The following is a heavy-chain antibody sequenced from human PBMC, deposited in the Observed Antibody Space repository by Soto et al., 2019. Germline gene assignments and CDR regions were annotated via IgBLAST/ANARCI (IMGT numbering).Heavy chain of an antibody. D-gene: IGHD3-10*01. CDR2: IYYSGST. V-gene: IGHV4-59*01. Sequence: TSETLSLTCTVSGGSISSYYWSWIRQPPGKGLEWIGYIYYSGSTNYNPSLKSRVTISVDTSKNQFSLKLSSVTAADTAVYYCARDLDGSVWFDPWGQGTLVTVSS. J-gene: IGHJ5*02. CDR1: GGSISSYY. CDR3: ARDLDGSVWFDP.